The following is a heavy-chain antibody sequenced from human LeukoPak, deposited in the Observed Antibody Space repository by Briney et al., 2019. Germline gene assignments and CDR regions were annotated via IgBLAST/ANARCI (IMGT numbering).Heavy chain of an antibody. D-gene: IGHD3-22*01. CDR2: MNPNSGNT. V-gene: IGHV1-8*01. Sequence: ASVKVSCKASGYTFTSYDINWVRQATGQGLEWMGWMNPNSGNTGYAQKFQGRVTMTRNTSISTAYMELSSLRSEDTAVYYCARSADSSGYYFQHWGQGTLVTVSS. CDR1: GYTFTSYD. CDR3: ARSADSSGYYFQH. J-gene: IGHJ1*01.